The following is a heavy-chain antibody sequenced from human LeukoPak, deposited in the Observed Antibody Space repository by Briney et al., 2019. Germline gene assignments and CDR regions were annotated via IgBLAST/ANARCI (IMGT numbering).Heavy chain of an antibody. D-gene: IGHD1-26*01. CDR3: ARRGGSYSHSDF. Sequence: ASVKVSCKASGYTFTSYGIIWVRQAPGQGLEWMGWVSTYNGNTDYAPKLRDRVTMTTDTSTNTAYMELRSLRSDDTAVYYCARRGGSYSHSDFWGQGTLVTVSS. CDR1: GYTFTSYG. J-gene: IGHJ4*02. CDR2: VSTYNGNT. V-gene: IGHV1-18*01.